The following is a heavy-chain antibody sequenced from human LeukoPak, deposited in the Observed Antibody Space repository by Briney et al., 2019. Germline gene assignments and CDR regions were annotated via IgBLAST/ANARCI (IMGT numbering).Heavy chain of an antibody. CDR1: GGSISSGDYY. CDR3: ARVDRTVTTPIDY. Sequence: SETLSLTCTVSGGSISSGDYYWSWIRQPTGKGLEWIGYIYYSGSTYYNPSLKSRVTISVDTSKNQFSLKLSSVTAADTAVYYCARVDRTVTTPIDYWGQGTLVTVSS. V-gene: IGHV4-30-4*01. J-gene: IGHJ4*02. D-gene: IGHD4-17*01. CDR2: IYYSGST.